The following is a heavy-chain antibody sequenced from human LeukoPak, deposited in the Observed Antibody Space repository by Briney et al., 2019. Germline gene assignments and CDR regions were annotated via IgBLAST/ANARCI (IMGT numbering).Heavy chain of an antibody. CDR3: ASLYFDGSGSFPNY. Sequence: PSGPLSLTCAVSGGSISTRYYYWGWIRQPPGKGLEWIGTIHDSGRTYYCPSLKSQVTISVDTSNNQFALKLSSVTAGDTAVYYCASLYFDGSGSFPNYWGQGILVTVST. CDR2: IHDSGRT. D-gene: IGHD3-10*01. V-gene: IGHV4-39*01. CDR1: GGSISTRYYY. J-gene: IGHJ4*02.